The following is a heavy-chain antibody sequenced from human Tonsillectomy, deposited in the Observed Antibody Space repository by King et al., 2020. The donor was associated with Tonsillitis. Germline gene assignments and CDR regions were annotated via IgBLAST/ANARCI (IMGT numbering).Heavy chain of an antibody. CDR3: ARGTAYYDFWCCYYDYYYYGMDV. CDR2: ISSSSSTI. Sequence: QLVQSGGGLVQPGGSLRLSCAASGFTFSSYSMNWVRQAPGKGLDWVSYISSSSSTIYYADSVKGRFTISRDNAKNSLYLQINSLGAEDTAVYYCARGTAYYDFWCCYYDYYYYGMDVWGQGTTVTVSS. CDR1: GFTFSSYS. D-gene: IGHD3-3*01. V-gene: IGHV3-48*04. J-gene: IGHJ6*02.